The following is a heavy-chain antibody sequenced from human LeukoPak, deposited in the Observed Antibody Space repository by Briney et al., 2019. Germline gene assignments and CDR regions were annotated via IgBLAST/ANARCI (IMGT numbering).Heavy chain of an antibody. Sequence: GGSLTHSRAASGFTFTNAWMSWVRQAPGKGLEWVSSISSNGDYIYYGDSVKGRFTMYRDNAKNSLYVQLSSLRAEDTAVYYCAGARDPNSGSWFSDSWGRESPLGVSS. J-gene: IGHJ4*02. D-gene: IGHD6-13*01. CDR2: ISSNGDYI. CDR3: AGARDPNSGSWFSDS. CDR1: GFTFTNAW. V-gene: IGHV3-21*01.